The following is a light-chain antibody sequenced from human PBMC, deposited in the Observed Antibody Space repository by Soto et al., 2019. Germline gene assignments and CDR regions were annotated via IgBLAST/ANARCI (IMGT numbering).Light chain of an antibody. CDR2: DTS. J-gene: IGKJ5*01. V-gene: IGKV3-15*01. Sequence: IVMTQSQTSLSVTPGQRFTLPCRASQSVNRQVLWYQHSPGQAPRLLIYDTSARAAGIPARFSGSGYATEFNLTISSLQSEDFALYYCQHTLKWPPTFGQGTRLEIK. CDR1: QSVNRQ. CDR3: QHTLKWPPT.